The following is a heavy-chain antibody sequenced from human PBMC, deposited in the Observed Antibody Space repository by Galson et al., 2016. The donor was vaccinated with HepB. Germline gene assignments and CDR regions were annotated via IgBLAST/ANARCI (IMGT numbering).Heavy chain of an antibody. CDR1: GFTFSLFG. Sequence: SLRLSCAGSGFTFSLFGIHWVRQAPGRGLEWISFISETSSRLYQRDSVKGRFIISRDNAKDSVFLQMNSLTDEDTAGDYCARSYQVSDIWVGPWGQGTVVTVSS. D-gene: IGHD1-26*01. CDR2: ISETSSRL. V-gene: IGHV3-48*02. CDR3: ARSYQVSDIWVGP. J-gene: IGHJ5*02.